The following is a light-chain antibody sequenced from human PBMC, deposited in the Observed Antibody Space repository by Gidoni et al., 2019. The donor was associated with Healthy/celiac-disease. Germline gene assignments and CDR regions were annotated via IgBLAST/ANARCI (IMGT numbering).Light chain of an antibody. J-gene: IGLJ2*01. CDR3: LLSYSGANVV. CDR2: DTS. CDR1: TGAVTSGHS. V-gene: IGLV7-46*01. Sequence: QAVVTPEPSLTVSPGGTVTLTCGSSTGAVTSGHSPYWFQQKPGQAPRTLIYDTSNKHSWTPARFSGSLLGGKAALTLSGAQPEDEAEYYCLLSYSGANVVFGGGTKLTVL.